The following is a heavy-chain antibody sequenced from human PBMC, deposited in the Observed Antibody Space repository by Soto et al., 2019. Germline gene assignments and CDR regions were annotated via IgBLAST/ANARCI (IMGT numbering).Heavy chain of an antibody. Sequence: LRLSCAAAGFTFSSYAMSWVRQAPGKVLEWVSAISGSGGSTYYADSVKGRFTISRDNSKNTLYLQMNSLRAEDTAVYYCAKDQSDIVVVPAATFDYWGQGTLVTVSS. D-gene: IGHD2-2*01. CDR3: AKDQSDIVVVPAATFDY. CDR2: ISGSGGST. CDR1: GFTFSSYA. V-gene: IGHV3-23*01. J-gene: IGHJ4*02.